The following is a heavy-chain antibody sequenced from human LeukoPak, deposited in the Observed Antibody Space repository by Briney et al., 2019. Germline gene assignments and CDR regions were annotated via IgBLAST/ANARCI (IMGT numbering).Heavy chain of an antibody. CDR1: GGSISNYY. Sequence: SETLSLTCTVYGGSISNYYRSWIRQPAGKGLEWIGRIYASGSTNYNPSLKSRVTMSVDTSKNQFSLKLTSVTAADTAVYYCARGGSSWQSFDFWGQGTLVTVSS. J-gene: IGHJ4*02. CDR2: IYASGST. D-gene: IGHD6-13*01. CDR3: ARGGSSWQSFDF. V-gene: IGHV4-4*07.